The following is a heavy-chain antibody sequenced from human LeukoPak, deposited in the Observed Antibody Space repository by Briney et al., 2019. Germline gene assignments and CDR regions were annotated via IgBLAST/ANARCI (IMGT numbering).Heavy chain of an antibody. CDR1: GFTFSSYD. CDR2: ISCDGSSI. Sequence: PGGSLRLSCAASGFTFSSYDIHWVRQAPGKGLEWVAAISCDGSSIYYADSVKGRFTISRDNSNNTLYLQMNSLTTEDTAVYFCAKDHSFDCWGQGTLVTVSS. D-gene: IGHD2-15*01. CDR3: AKDHSFDC. J-gene: IGHJ4*02. V-gene: IGHV3-33*05.